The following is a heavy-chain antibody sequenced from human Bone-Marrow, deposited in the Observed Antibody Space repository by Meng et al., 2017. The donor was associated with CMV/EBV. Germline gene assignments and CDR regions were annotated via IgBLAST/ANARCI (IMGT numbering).Heavy chain of an antibody. CDR2: MNPNSGNT. J-gene: IGHJ5*02. Sequence: ASVKVSCKASGYTFTSYDINWVRQATGQGLEWMGWMNPNSGNTGYAQKFQGRVTMTRNTSISTAYMELSSLRSEDTAVYYCARVAYSSSWYRRVDWFDPWGQGTLVTVSS. V-gene: IGHV1-8*01. CDR3: ARVAYSSSWYRRVDWFDP. D-gene: IGHD6-13*01. CDR1: GYTFTSYD.